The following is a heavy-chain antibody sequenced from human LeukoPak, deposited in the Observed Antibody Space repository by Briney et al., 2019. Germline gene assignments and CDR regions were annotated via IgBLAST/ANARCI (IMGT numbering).Heavy chain of an antibody. CDR2: ISGSGLST. J-gene: IGHJ5*02. D-gene: IGHD5-12*01. CDR3: AKGGLYNWFDP. V-gene: IGHV3-23*01. Sequence: PGGSLRLSCAASGFTFSNYAMSSVRQAPGKGLGWVSVISGSGLSTYYADSVKGRFTISRDNSKNTLYLQMNSPRAEDTAVYYCAKGGLYNWFDPWGQGTLVTVSS. CDR1: GFTFSNYA.